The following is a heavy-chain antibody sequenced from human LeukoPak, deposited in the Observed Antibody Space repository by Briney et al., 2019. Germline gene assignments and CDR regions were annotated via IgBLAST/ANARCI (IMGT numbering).Heavy chain of an antibody. J-gene: IGHJ6*03. CDR1: GFTVSSSY. CDR2: IYSGGST. V-gene: IGHV3-66*01. D-gene: IGHD4-11*01. Sequence: GGSLRLSCAASGFTVSSSYMSWVRQAPGKGLEWVSVIYSGGSTYYADSVKGRFTISRDNSKNTLYLQMNSLRAEDTAVYYCAKYVAMTTRYMDVWGKGTTVTVSS. CDR3: AKYVAMTTRYMDV.